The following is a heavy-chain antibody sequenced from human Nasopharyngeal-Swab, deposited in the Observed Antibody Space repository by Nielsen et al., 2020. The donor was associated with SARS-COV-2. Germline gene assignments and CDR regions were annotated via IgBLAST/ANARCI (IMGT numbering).Heavy chain of an antibody. CDR1: GGSISSYY. V-gene: IGHV4-59*13. D-gene: IGHD3-3*01. Sequence: GSLRLSCTVSGGSISSYYWSWIRQPPGKGLEWIGYIYYSGSTNYNPSLKSRVTISVGTSKNQFSLKLSSVTAADTAVYYCARGTTIFGVVITPFDYWGQGTLVTVSS. J-gene: IGHJ4*02. CDR2: IYYSGST. CDR3: ARGTTIFGVVITPFDY.